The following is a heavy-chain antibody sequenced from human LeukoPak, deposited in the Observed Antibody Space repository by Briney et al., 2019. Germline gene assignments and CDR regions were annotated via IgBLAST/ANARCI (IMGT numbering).Heavy chain of an antibody. J-gene: IGHJ6*02. D-gene: IGHD3-22*01. Sequence: GASVKVSCKASGYTSTSYYMHWVRQAPGQGLEWMGIINPSGGSTSYAQKFQGRVTMTRDTSTSTVYMELSSLRSEDTAVYYCARPPAKYYYDSSGSLTMDVWGQGTTVTVSS. CDR3: ARPPAKYYYDSSGSLTMDV. V-gene: IGHV1-46*01. CDR2: INPSGGST. CDR1: GYTSTSYY.